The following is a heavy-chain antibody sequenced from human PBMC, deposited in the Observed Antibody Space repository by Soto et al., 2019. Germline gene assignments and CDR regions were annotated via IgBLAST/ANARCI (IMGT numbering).Heavy chain of an antibody. Sequence: SETLSLTCTVSGGSIGPYYWNWIRQPPGKALEWIGYTYYSGSTNYNPSLRSRVTISVDTSTNQFSLNLSSVTAADTAVYHCARGQTIRAFEYWGQGILVTVSS. CDR2: TYYSGST. V-gene: IGHV4-59*01. CDR1: GGSIGPYY. CDR3: ARGQTIRAFEY. J-gene: IGHJ4*02. D-gene: IGHD4-17*01.